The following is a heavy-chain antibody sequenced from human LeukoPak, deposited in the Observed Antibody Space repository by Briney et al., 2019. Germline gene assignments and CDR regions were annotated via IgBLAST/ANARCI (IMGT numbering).Heavy chain of an antibody. CDR3: ARPHRTGSSSYPRLDY. CDR2: ISYDGSNK. J-gene: IGHJ4*02. V-gene: IGHV3-30-3*01. D-gene: IGHD6-6*01. Sequence: GGSLRLSCAASGFTFSSYAMHWVRQAPGKGLEWVAVISYDGSNKYYADSVKGRFTISRENSKNTLYLQMNSLRAEDTAVYYCARPHRTGSSSYPRLDYWGQGTLVTVSS. CDR1: GFTFSSYA.